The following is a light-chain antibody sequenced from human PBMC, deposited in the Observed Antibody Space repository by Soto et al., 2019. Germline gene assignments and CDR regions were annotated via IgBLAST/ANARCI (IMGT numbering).Light chain of an antibody. V-gene: IGLV2-14*03. J-gene: IGLJ3*02. CDR2: DVS. CDR1: SSDVGGYNH. Sequence: QSALTQPASVSGSPGQSITISCTGTSSDVGGYNHVSWYQQHPGKAPKLMIYDVSDRPSGVSNRFSGSKSGNTASLTISGLQAEDEADYYCSSYTSSSTPVFGGGTKVTVL. CDR3: SSYTSSSTPV.